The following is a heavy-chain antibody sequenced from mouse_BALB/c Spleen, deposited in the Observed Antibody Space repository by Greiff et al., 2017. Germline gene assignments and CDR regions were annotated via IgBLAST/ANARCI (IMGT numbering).Heavy chain of an antibody. CDR3: ARSGATMSTPYAMDY. Sequence: QVQLQQPGAELVKPGAPVKLSCKASGYTFTSYWMNWVKQRPGRGLEWIGRIDPSDSETHYNQKFKDKATLTVDKSSSTAYMELARLTSEDSAIYYCARSGATMSTPYAMDYWGQGTSVTVSS. V-gene: IGHV1-69*02. CDR2: IDPSDSET. D-gene: IGHD2-4*01. CDR1: GYTFTSYW. J-gene: IGHJ4*01.